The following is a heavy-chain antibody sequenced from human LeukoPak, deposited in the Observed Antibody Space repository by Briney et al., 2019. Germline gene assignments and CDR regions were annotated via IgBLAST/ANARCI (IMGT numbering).Heavy chain of an antibody. V-gene: IGHV4-4*07. CDR2: IYTSGST. CDR1: GGSISSYY. Sequence: SETLSLTCTVSGGSISSYYWSWIRQPAGKGLEWIGRIYTSGSTNYNPSLKSRVTMSVDTSKNQFSLRLTSATAADTAIYYCARLKVADSESFDIWGPGTLVAVSS. CDR3: ARLKVADSESFDI. J-gene: IGHJ3*02.